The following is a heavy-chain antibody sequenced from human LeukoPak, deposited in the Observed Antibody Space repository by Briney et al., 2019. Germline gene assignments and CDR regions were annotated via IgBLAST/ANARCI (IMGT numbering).Heavy chain of an antibody. CDR1: GDSMNSHY. CDR2: MYYTGTT. CDR3: SRGGWVTYVGGDY. V-gene: IGHV4-59*11. D-gene: IGHD3-16*01. J-gene: IGHJ4*02. Sequence: PSETLSLTCTVSGDSMNSHYWSWIRQPPGKGLEWIGYMYYTGTTNYNPSLKSRVTISIDASKNQFSLKLSSVTAADTAVNYCSRGGWVTYVGGDYWGQGTLVTVSS.